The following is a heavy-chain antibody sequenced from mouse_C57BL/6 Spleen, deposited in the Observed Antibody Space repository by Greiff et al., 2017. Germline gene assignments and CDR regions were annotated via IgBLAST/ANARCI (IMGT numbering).Heavy chain of an antibody. V-gene: IGHV1-81*01. CDR3: AIDRTTVNYFDY. CDR1: GYNFKSYG. J-gene: IGHJ2*01. D-gene: IGHD1-1*01. CDR2: IYPRSGNT. Sequence: QVQLKESGAELARPGASVKLSCKASGYNFKSYGISWVKQRTGQGLEWIGEIYPRSGNTYYNEKFKGKATLTADKSSSTAYMELRSLSSEDSAVYFCAIDRTTVNYFDYWGQGTTLTVSS.